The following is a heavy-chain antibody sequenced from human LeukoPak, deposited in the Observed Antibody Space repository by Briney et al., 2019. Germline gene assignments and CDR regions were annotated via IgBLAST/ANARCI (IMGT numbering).Heavy chain of an antibody. CDR2: INWNGGST. D-gene: IGHD1-1*01. CDR3: ARGGLIQRHAFDI. J-gene: IGHJ3*02. V-gene: IGHV3-20*04. Sequence: GGTLRLSCAASGFTFDDYGMSWVRQAPGKGLEWVSGINWNGGSTGYADSVKGRFTISRDNAKNSLYLQMNSLRGEDTALYYCARGGLIQRHAFDIWGQGTMVTVSS. CDR1: GFTFDDYG.